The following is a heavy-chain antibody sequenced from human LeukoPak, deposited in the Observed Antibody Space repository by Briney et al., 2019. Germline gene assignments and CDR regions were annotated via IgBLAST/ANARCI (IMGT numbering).Heavy chain of an antibody. CDR1: GFTFSSYG. Sequence: GGSLRLSCAASGFTFSSYGMHWVRQAPGKGLEWVAVIWYDGSNKYYADSVKGRFTISRDNSKNTLYLQMNSLRAEDTAVYYCARDLYFHDYGDYGNFDYWGQGTLVTVSS. CDR3: ARDLYFHDYGDYGNFDY. V-gene: IGHV3-33*01. D-gene: IGHD4-17*01. J-gene: IGHJ4*02. CDR2: IWYDGSNK.